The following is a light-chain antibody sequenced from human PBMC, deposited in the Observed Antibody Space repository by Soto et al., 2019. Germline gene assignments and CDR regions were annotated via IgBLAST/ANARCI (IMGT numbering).Light chain of an antibody. CDR2: DND. V-gene: IGLV1-51*01. CDR1: NSNIGNND. CDR3: GAWDNSLRAGL. Sequence: QSVLTQPPSVSAAPGQKVTISCSGSNSNIGNNDVSWYQQVPGTAPKLLIYDNDKRPSAIPDRFSGSKSGTSATLDITGLQTGDEADYYCGAWDNSLRAGLFGGGTKVTVL. J-gene: IGLJ3*02.